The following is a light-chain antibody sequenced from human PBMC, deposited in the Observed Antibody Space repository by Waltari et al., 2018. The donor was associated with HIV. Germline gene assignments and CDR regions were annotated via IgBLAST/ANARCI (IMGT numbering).Light chain of an antibody. J-gene: IGKJ1*01. CDR2: GSS. CDR1: QSVTTN. Sequence: IVMTQSPDTLSVSPGERATLSCRVSQSVTTNLAWYQQKPGQAPRLLFYGSSTRATGLPDRFSGSGSGTEFTLTISSLQSEDSAVYYCQQYNHWPWTFGQGTTVEIK. CDR3: QQYNHWPWT. V-gene: IGKV3-15*01.